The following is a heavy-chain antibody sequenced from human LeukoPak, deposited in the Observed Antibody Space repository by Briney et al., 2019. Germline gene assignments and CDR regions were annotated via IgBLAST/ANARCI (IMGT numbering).Heavy chain of an antibody. CDR1: GGSISSSSYY. CDR2: IYYSGST. V-gene: IGHV4-39*07. Sequence: SETLSLTCTVSGGSISSSSYYWGWIRQPPGKGLEWIGSIYYSGSTYYNPSLKSRVTISVDTSKNQFSLKLSSVTAADTAVYYCARRKKKTYGSGSYNGAFDIWGQGTMVTVSS. D-gene: IGHD3-10*01. J-gene: IGHJ3*02. CDR3: ARRKKKTYGSGSYNGAFDI.